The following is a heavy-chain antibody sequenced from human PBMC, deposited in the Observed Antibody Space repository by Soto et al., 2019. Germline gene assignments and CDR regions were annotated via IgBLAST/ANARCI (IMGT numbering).Heavy chain of an antibody. Sequence: QVQLVESGGGVVQPGRSLRLSCVVSGFTFSSFGMHWVRQAPGKGLEWVAVIAFDGSDEYYGDSVKGRFSISRDNSKSTLYLQMNSLRPEDAAVYYCAKGLYSYGSSYFESLGQGTLVTVSS. CDR3: AKGLYSYGSSYFES. CDR2: IAFDGSDE. CDR1: GFTFSSFG. V-gene: IGHV3-30*18. J-gene: IGHJ4*02. D-gene: IGHD5-18*01.